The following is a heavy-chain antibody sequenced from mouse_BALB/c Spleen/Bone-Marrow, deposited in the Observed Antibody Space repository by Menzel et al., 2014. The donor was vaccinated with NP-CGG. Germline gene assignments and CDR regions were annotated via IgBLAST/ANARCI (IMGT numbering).Heavy chain of an antibody. D-gene: IGHD2-4*01. Sequence: QVQLQQSGAELGMPGASVKMSCKASGYTFTDNWIYWVKQRPGQGLEWIGAIDTSVSYTNYNQKFMGKASLTVDASSSTAYMQVSSLTSDDSAVYYCARGGHDFSLDYWGQGTSVTVSS. CDR1: GYTFTDNW. CDR2: IDTSVSYT. J-gene: IGHJ4*01. V-gene: IGHV1-69*01. CDR3: ARGGHDFSLDY.